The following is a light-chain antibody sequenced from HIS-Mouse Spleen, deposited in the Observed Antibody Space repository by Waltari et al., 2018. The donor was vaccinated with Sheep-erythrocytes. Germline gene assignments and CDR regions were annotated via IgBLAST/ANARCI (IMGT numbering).Light chain of an antibody. V-gene: IGLV2-14*01. J-gene: IGLJ3*02. Sequence: QSALTQPPSASGSPGQSVTISCTGTSSDVGGYNYVSWYQQHPGKAPKLMIYEVSNRPSGVSNRVSGSKSGNTASRTISGLQAEDEADYYCSSYTSSSTWVFGGGTKLTVL. CDR3: SSYTSSSTWV. CDR2: EVS. CDR1: SSDVGGYNY.